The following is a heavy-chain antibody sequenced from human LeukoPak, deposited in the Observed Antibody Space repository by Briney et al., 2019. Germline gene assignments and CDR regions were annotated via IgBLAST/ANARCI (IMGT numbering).Heavy chain of an antibody. CDR3: AKDLARGVPPGEDY. V-gene: IGHV3-23*01. D-gene: IGHD3-10*01. J-gene: IGHJ4*02. CDR2: ISGSGGST. Sequence: GGSLRLSCAGSGFTFSDFWMTWVRQTPGKGLEWVSAISGSGGSTYYADSVKGRFTISRDNSKNTLYLQMNSLRAEDTAVYYCAKDLARGVPPGEDYWGQGTLVTVSS. CDR1: GFTFSDFW.